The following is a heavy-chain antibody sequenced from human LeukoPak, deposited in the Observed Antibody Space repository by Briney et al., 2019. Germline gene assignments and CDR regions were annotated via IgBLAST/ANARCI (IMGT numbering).Heavy chain of an antibody. Sequence: SVKVSCKASGGTFSSYAISWVRQAPGQGLEWMGGIIPMFGTRNYAQKFQGRVTIITEESTSTAYMELSSLRSEDTAVYYCARDYYDSSGYYYVRVGSWGQGTLVTVSS. CDR1: GGTFSSYA. D-gene: IGHD3-22*01. CDR3: ARDYYDSSGYYYVRVGS. V-gene: IGHV1-69*05. J-gene: IGHJ5*02. CDR2: IIPMFGTR.